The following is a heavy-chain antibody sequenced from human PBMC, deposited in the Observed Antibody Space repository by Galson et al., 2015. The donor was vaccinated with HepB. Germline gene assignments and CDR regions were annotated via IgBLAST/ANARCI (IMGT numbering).Heavy chain of an antibody. J-gene: IGHJ1*01. CDR3: ARGGMGSIGGPTFDL. D-gene: IGHD3-16*01. CDR1: GNTFTTYG. V-gene: IGHV1-18*01. Sequence: SVKVSCKASGNTFTTYGISWVRQAPGQGLEWMGWISPYNGKTDYAQNRVTMTTDTSTRTGYLELRSLTSDDTAIYYCARGGMGSIGGPTFDLWSQGTLVTVS. CDR2: ISPYNGKT.